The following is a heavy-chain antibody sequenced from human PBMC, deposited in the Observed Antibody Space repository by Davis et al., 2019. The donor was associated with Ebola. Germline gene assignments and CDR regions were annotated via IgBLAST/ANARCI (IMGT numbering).Heavy chain of an antibody. V-gene: IGHV3-30*14. D-gene: IGHD1-14*01. CDR1: GFTFSSYA. J-gene: IGHJ6*04. CDR2: ISNNGGNK. Sequence: GGSLRLSCAASGFTFSSYAMHWVRQAPGKGLEWVAGISNNGGNKYYADSVKGRFTISRDNSKNTLYVQMDSLRVEDTAVYYCAGGTIPLYGMDVWGKGTTVTVSS. CDR3: AGGTIPLYGMDV.